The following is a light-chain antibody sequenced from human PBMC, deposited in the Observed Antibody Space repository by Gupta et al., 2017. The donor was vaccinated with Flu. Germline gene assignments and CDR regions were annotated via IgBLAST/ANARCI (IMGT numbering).Light chain of an antibody. V-gene: IGLV1-51*02. CDR3: GTWDSSLSAWV. CDR2: ENN. J-gene: IGLJ3*02. Sequence: QSVLTQPPSVSAAPGQKVTISCSGSSSNIGNNYVSWYQQLPGTARKLLIYENNKRPSGIPDRFSGSKSGTSATLGITGLQTGDEADYYCGTWDSSLSAWVFGGGTKLTVL. CDR1: SSNIGNNY.